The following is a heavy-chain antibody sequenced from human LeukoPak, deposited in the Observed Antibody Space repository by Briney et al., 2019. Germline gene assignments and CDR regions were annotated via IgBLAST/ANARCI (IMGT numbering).Heavy chain of an antibody. CDR2: IYTSGST. J-gene: IGHJ4*02. V-gene: IGHV4-4*07. CDR1: GGSISSYY. Sequence: KPSETLSLTCTVSGGSISSYYWSWIRQPAGKGLEWIGRIYTSGSTNYNPSLKSRVTMSVDTSKNQFSLKLSSVTAADTAVYYCARQRCSGGSCYSRAFDYWGQGTLVTVSS. D-gene: IGHD2-15*01. CDR3: ARQRCSGGSCYSRAFDY.